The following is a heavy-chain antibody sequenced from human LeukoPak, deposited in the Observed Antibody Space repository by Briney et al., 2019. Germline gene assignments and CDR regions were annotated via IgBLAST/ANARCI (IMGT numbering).Heavy chain of an antibody. CDR2: IYSSGTT. CDR3: ARVSSTNFYDNRGWFDP. V-gene: IGHV4-59*01. Sequence: SETLSLTCTVSGGSISSYYWNWIRQPPGKGLEWIGYIYSSGTTNYNPSLKSRVTISVDTSKNQFSLELSSVTAADTAVYYCARVSSTNFYDNRGWFDPWGRGTLVTVSS. CDR1: GGSISSYY. D-gene: IGHD3-22*01. J-gene: IGHJ5*02.